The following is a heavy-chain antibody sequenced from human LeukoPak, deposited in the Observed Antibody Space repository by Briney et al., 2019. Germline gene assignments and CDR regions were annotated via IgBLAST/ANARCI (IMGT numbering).Heavy chain of an antibody. D-gene: IGHD6-19*01. CDR3: ARGRIGGGRYPDYYFDY. V-gene: IGHV4-34*01. J-gene: IGHJ4*02. Sequence: PSETLSLTCAVYGGSFSGYYWSWIRQPPGKGLEWIGEINHSGSTNYNPSLKSRVTISVDTSKNQFSLKLSSVTAADTAVYYCARGRIGGGRYPDYYFDYWSQGTLVTVSS. CDR1: GGSFSGYY. CDR2: INHSGST.